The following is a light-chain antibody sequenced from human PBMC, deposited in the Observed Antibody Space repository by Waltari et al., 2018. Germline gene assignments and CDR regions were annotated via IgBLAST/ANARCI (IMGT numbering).Light chain of an antibody. CDR3: QQYKTFPLT. CDR2: GAS. V-gene: IGKV1-16*01. J-gene: IGKJ4*01. Sequence: IQMTQSPSSLAASVGYRFTITCRASQGISKFLAWFRQKPGKAPESLIYGASSLQSGVPSRFSGSGSGTDFTLTISSLQPEDFASYYCQQYKTFPLTFGGGTKVEIK. CDR1: QGISKF.